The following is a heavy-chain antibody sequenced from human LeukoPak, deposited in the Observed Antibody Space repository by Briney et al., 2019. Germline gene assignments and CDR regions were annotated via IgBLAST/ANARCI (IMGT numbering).Heavy chain of an antibody. D-gene: IGHD4-17*01. CDR3: AKGFIYYGDHDGAFDI. V-gene: IGHV4-34*01. J-gene: IGHJ3*02. CDR1: GGSFSGYY. CDR2: INHSGST. Sequence: PSETLSLTCAVYGGSFSGYYWSWIRQPPGKGLEWIGEINHSGSTNYNPSLKSRATISVDTSKNQFSLKLSSVTAADTAVYYCAKGFIYYGDHDGAFDIWGQGTMVTVSS.